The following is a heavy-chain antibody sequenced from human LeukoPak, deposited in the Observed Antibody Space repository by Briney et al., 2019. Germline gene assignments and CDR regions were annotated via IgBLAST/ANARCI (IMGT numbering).Heavy chain of an antibody. V-gene: IGHV3-30*18. CDR3: AKVAGSGYKAYFDY. CDR1: GFTFSSYG. Sequence: GGSLRLSCAASGFTFSSYGMHWVRQAPGKGLEWVAVISYDGSNKYYADSVKGRFTISRDNSKNTLYLQMNSLRAEDTAVYYCAKVAGSGYKAYFDYWGQGTLVTVSS. D-gene: IGHD3-22*01. CDR2: ISYDGSNK. J-gene: IGHJ4*02.